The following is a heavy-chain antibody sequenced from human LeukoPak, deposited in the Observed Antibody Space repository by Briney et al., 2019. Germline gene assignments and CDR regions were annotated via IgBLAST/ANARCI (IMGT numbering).Heavy chain of an antibody. CDR3: AREALGDYFDY. J-gene: IGHJ4*02. V-gene: IGHV4-59*11. Sequence: SETLSLTCIVSGDSITNHYWSLIRRPPGKGLEWIGYIYYSGSINYNPSLKSRVTISVDTSRNQFSMKLNSVTAADTAVYYCAREALGDYFDYWGQGTLVTVSS. CDR1: GDSITNHY. CDR2: IYYSGSI.